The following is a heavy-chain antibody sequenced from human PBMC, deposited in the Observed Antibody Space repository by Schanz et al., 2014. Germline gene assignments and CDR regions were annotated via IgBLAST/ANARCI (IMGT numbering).Heavy chain of an antibody. CDR2: ITNKPNNYNT. J-gene: IGHJ4*02. CDR3: VRLDVHDY. Sequence: VELVESGGGLVKPGGSLRLSCAPSGFTFSNYSMNWVRQAPGKGLEWVGRITNKPNNYNTEYAASVKGRFTISRDDSRNSLYLQMSSLKTEDTAVYYCVRLDVHDYWGQGTLVTVSA. CDR1: GFTFSNYS. V-gene: IGHV3-72*01. D-gene: IGHD3-16*01.